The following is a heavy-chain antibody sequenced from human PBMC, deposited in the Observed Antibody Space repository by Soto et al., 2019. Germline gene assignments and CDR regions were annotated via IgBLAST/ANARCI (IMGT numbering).Heavy chain of an antibody. D-gene: IGHD2-8*02. CDR2: IYWDDDK. CDR1: GFSLGTSGVG. CDR3: AQRRPYLSGPLVA. V-gene: IGHV2-5*02. Sequence: QITLKESGPTLVKPTQTLTLTCTVSGFSLGTSGVGVGWIRQPPGKALEWLALIYWDDDKHLRPSLKDRLTITKDTSKTQVVLTLTNVDPVDTGTYYCAQRRPYLSGPLVAWGQGTLVTVSS. J-gene: IGHJ5*02.